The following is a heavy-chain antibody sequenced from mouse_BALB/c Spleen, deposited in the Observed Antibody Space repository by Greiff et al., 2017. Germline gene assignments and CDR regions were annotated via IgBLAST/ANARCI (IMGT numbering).Heavy chain of an antibody. CDR1: GYTFTSYY. Sequence: VQLQESGAELVKPGASVKLSCKASGYTFTSYYMYWVKQRPGQGLEWIGEINPSNGGTNFNEKFKSKATLTVDKSSSTAYMQLSSLTSEDSAVYYCTRSLAYYRYSMDYWGQGTSVTVSS. V-gene: IGHV1S81*02. J-gene: IGHJ4*01. CDR3: TRSLAYYRYSMDY. D-gene: IGHD2-14*01. CDR2: INPSNGGT.